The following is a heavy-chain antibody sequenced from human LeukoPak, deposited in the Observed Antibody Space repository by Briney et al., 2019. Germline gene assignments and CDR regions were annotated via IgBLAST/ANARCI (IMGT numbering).Heavy chain of an antibody. J-gene: IGHJ4*02. CDR1: GGTFNNYA. D-gene: IGHD2-15*01. CDR2: IIPFFATV. V-gene: IGHV1-69*05. CDR3: ADAARGYFDD. Sequence: ASVKVSCKASGGTFNNYAITWVRQAPGQGLEWMGGIIPFFATVNYAQRFQGRVTITTNESTSTAYMELSGLRSEDTAVYYCADAARGYFDDWGQGTLVTVSS.